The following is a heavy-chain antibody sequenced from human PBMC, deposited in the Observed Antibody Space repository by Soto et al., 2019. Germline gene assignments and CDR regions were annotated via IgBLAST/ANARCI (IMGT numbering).Heavy chain of an antibody. J-gene: IGHJ4*02. V-gene: IGHV3-48*03. CDR1: GFTFSSYE. CDR3: ARGGRWLPYVD. CDR2: ISSSGSTI. D-gene: IGHD5-12*01. Sequence: EVQLVESGGGLVQPGGSLRLSCAASGFTFSSYEMNWVRQAPGKGLEWVLYISSSGSTIYYADSVKGRFTISRDNAKNSLYLQMNSLRAEDTAVYYCARGGRWLPYVDWGQGTLVTVSS.